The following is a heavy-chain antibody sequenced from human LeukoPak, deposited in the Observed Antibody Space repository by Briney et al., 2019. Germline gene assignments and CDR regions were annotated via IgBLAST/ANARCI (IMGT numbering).Heavy chain of an antibody. CDR3: ARDLDYGGGNDY. V-gene: IGHV3-30*03. Sequence: PGGSLRLSCAASGFTFSSYGMHWVRQAPGKGLEWVAVISYDGSNKYYADSVKGRFTISRDNSKNTLYLQMNSLRAEDTAVYYCARDLDYGGGNDYWGQGTLVTVSS. CDR1: GFTFSSYG. D-gene: IGHD4-23*01. CDR2: ISYDGSNK. J-gene: IGHJ4*02.